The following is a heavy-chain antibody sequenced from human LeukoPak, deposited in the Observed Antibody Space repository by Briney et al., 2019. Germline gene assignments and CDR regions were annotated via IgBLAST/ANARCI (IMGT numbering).Heavy chain of an antibody. CDR2: ISSSSSTI. D-gene: IGHD3-10*01. J-gene: IGHJ4*02. CDR1: GFTFTSYG. V-gene: IGHV3-48*01. Sequence: GGSLRLSCAASGFTFTSYGMTWVRQAPGKGLEWVSYISSSSSTIYYADSVKGRFTISRDNAKNSLYLQMSSLRAEDTAVYYCARDTMVRGVQNWGQGTLVTVSS. CDR3: ARDTMVRGVQN.